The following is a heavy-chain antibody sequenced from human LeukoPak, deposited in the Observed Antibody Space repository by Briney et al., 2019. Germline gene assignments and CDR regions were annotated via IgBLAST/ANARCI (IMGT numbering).Heavy chain of an antibody. CDR3: ARTNYYDSSGPPDY. Sequence: ASVKVSCKASGYTFTSYGISWVRQAPGQGLEWMGWISAYNGNTNYAQKLQGRVTMTTDTSTSTAYMELRSLRSDDTAVYYCARTNYYDSSGPPDYWGQGTMVTVCS. CDR1: GYTFTSYG. V-gene: IGHV1-18*01. CDR2: ISAYNGNT. D-gene: IGHD3-22*01. J-gene: IGHJ4*02.